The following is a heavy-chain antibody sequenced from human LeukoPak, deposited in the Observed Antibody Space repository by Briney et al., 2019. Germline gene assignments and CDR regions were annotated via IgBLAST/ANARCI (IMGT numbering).Heavy chain of an antibody. CDR2: IYTSGST. Sequence: SETLSLTCTVSGGSISSYYWSWIRQPAGKGLEWIGRIYTSGSTNYNPSLKSRVTMSVDTSKNQFSLKLGSVTAADTAVYYCARVGDFWSGYLFDYWGQGTLVTVSS. J-gene: IGHJ4*02. V-gene: IGHV4-4*07. CDR3: ARVGDFWSGYLFDY. CDR1: GGSISSYY. D-gene: IGHD3-3*01.